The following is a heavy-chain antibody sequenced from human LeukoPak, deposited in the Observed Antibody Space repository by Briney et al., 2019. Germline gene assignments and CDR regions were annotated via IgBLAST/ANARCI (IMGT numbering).Heavy chain of an antibody. CDR3: AKYRYGYRGMDS. CDR2: INYSGST. J-gene: IGHJ4*02. Sequence: PSETLSLTCRVYGGSFSGYFWIWFRQPPGKGLEWIGEINYSGSTNYNSSLKRRAIISVDTSKNQFSLELTSVTAADTAVYFCAKYRYGYRGMDSWGQGTQVTVSS. CDR1: GGSFSGYF. V-gene: IGHV4-34*01. D-gene: IGHD5-18*01.